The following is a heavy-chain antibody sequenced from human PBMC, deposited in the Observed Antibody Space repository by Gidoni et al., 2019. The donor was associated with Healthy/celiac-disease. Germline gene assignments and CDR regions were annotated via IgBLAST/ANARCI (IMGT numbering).Heavy chain of an antibody. CDR1: GYSFTSYW. D-gene: IGHD4-17*01. Sequence: EVQLVQSGAEVKKPGESLKISGTGSGYSFTSYWIGWGRQMPGKGLEWMGIIYPGDPDTRYSPSFQGPVTISADKSISTAYLQWSSLKASDTAMYYCATTQAGDYGGNHFDYWGQGTLVTVSS. CDR3: ATTQAGDYGGNHFDY. V-gene: IGHV5-51*01. J-gene: IGHJ4*02. CDR2: IYPGDPDT.